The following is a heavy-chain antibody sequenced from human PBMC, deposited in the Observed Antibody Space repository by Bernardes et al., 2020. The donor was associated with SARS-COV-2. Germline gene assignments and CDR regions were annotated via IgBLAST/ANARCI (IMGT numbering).Heavy chain of an antibody. CDR1: GASISRGSYY. Sequence: SETLSLTCTVSGASISRGSYYWSWIRQPAGKGLEWIGRIYTSGGTTYNPSLVSRVSISMDTSKNQFSLRVASVTAADTAAYYCARDGVGGNWYFDLWGRGTLVSVSS. CDR3: ARDGVGGNWYFDL. V-gene: IGHV4-61*02. CDR2: IYTSGGT. D-gene: IGHD3-16*01. J-gene: IGHJ2*01.